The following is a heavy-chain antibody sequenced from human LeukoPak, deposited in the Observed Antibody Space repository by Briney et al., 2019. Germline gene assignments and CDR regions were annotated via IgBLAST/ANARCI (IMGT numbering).Heavy chain of an antibody. CDR1: GGSISSSSYY. Sequence: SETLSLTCTVSGGSISSSSYYWGWIRQPPGKGLEWIGSIYYSGSTYYNPSLKSRVTISVDTSKKQFSLKLSSVTAADTAVYYCARTQYKMKSVDYWGQGTLVTVSS. J-gene: IGHJ4*02. CDR3: ARTQYKMKSVDY. V-gene: IGHV4-39*01. CDR2: IYYSGST. D-gene: IGHD1-1*01.